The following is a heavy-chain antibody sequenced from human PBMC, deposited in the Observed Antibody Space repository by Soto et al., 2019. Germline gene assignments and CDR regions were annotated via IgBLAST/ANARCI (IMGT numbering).Heavy chain of an antibody. V-gene: IGHV3-30*18. D-gene: IGHD6-6*01. CDR1: GFTFSSHG. J-gene: IGHJ6*02. CDR2: ISYDGSNK. CDR3: AKESKYSSSLDV. Sequence: GGSLRLSCAASGFTFSSHGMHWVRQAPGKGLEWVAVISYDGSNKYYADSVKGRFTISRDNSKNTLYLQMNSLRAEDTAVYYCAKESKYSSSLDVWGQGTTVTVSS.